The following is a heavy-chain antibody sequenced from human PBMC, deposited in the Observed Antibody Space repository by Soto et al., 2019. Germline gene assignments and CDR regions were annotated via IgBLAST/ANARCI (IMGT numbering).Heavy chain of an antibody. Sequence: PGGSLRLSCAASGFTFSSYGMHWVRQAPGKGLEWVAVIWYDGSNKYYADSVKGRFTISRDNSKNKLYLQMNSLRAEDTAVYYCARAYCSSTSCYHDYWGQGT. J-gene: IGHJ4*02. CDR3: ARAYCSSTSCYHDY. V-gene: IGHV3-33*01. CDR1: GFTFSSYG. D-gene: IGHD2-2*01. CDR2: IWYDGSNK.